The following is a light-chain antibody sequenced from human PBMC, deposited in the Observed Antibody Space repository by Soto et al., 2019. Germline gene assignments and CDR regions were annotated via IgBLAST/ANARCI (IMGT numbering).Light chain of an antibody. J-gene: IGKJ1*01. CDR3: HHYCSNSET. Sequence: IQITQVPSTLFASVVDRVTITSRATQLMSGFLAWYQLKPGKAPQLLISDASSLDSGVPSRFSGGGSGPAFTLTISSMQPEDFETYYCHHYCSNSETFGPGIKVDIK. CDR1: QLMSGF. V-gene: IGKV1-5*01. CDR2: DAS.